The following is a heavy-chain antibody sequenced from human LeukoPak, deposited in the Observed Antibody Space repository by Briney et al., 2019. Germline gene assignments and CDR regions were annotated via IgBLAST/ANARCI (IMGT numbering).Heavy chain of an antibody. CDR3: ARLQWLSTPFFDY. V-gene: IGHV4-61*02. CDR1: GASISSGSYY. CDR2: VYTSGST. J-gene: IGHJ4*02. Sequence: SETLSLTCTVSGASISSGSYYWSWIRQPAGKGLEWIGRVYTSGSTNYNPSLKSRVNISLDTPKNQFSLKLISVTAADTAVYFCARLQWLSTPFFDYWGQGTLVTVSS. D-gene: IGHD6-19*01.